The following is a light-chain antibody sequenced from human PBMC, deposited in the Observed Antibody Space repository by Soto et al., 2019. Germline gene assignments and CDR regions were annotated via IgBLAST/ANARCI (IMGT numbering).Light chain of an antibody. CDR2: AAS. Sequence: DIQMTQSPSSLSASVGDRVTITCRASQSISSYLNWYQQKPGKAPKLLIYAASSLQSGVPSRFSFSGSGTDFTLTISSLQPEDFATYYCQQRKTFGQGTKVEIK. CDR3: QQRKT. J-gene: IGKJ1*01. V-gene: IGKV1-39*01. CDR1: QSISSY.